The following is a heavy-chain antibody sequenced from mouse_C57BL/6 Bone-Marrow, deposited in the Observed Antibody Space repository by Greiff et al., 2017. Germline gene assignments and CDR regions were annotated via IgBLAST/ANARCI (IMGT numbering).Heavy chain of an antibody. V-gene: IGHV1-61*01. Sequence: QVQLQQPGAELVRPGSSVKLSCKASGYTFTSYWMDWVKQRPGQGLEWIGNIYPSDSETHYNQKFKDKATLTVDKSSSTAYMQLSSLTSEDSAVYCCARHYGSRGRLAYWGQGTLVTVSA. J-gene: IGHJ3*01. CDR1: GYTFTSYW. CDR2: IYPSDSET. D-gene: IGHD1-1*01. CDR3: ARHYGSRGRLAY.